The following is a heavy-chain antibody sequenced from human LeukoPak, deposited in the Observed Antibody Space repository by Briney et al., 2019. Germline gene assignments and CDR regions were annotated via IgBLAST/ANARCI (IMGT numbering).Heavy chain of an antibody. J-gene: IGHJ4*02. V-gene: IGHV1-8*02. CDR3: ARGRLRFAFLAY. D-gene: IGHD3-16*01. CDR2: MNPNSGNT. CDR1: GGTFSSYD. Sequence: ASVKVSCKASGGTFSSYDINWVRQATGQGLEWMGWMNPNSGNTGYAQKFQGRVTMTRNTSISTAYMELSSLRSEDTAVYYCARGRLRFAFLAYWGQGTLVTVSS.